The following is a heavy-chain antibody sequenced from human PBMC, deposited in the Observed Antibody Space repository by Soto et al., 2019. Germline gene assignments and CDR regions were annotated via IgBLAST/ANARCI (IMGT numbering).Heavy chain of an antibody. CDR2: MYDSGET. CDR3: ASLQVPGNFDY. J-gene: IGHJ4*02. Sequence: LSLTCSVPGDSIWSSSSYCGWIRQPPGKGLEWIGTMYDSGETYFHPSLRSRLTVSVDTSKKQFSLKLSSLTAADTAMYYCASLQVPGNFDYWGQGTLVTVSS. CDR1: GDSIWSSSSY. D-gene: IGHD6-13*01. V-gene: IGHV4-39*01.